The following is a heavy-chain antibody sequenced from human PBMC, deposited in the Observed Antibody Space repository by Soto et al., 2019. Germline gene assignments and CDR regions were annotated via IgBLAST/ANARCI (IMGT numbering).Heavy chain of an antibody. CDR1: GYTLTELS. CDR2: FDPEDGET. Sequence: QVQLVQSGAEVKKPGASVKVSCKVSGYTLTELSMHWVRQAPGKGLEWMGGFDPEDGETIYAQKFQGRVTMXXDXSXXQCYMGLSSLESEDTAVYYCASPPPLNYYYYGMDVWGQGTTVTVSS. V-gene: IGHV1-24*01. CDR3: ASPPPLNYYYYGMDV. J-gene: IGHJ6*02.